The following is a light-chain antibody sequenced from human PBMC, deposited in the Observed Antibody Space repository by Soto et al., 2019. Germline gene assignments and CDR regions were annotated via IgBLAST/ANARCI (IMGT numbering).Light chain of an antibody. CDR1: QSISSW. Sequence: DIPMTQSPSTLSASVGDRVTITCRASQSISSWLAWYQQKPGKAPKLLIYDASSLESGVPSRFSGSRSGPEVTLTISSLQPDDFATYYCQQYNSYSPWTFGQGTKVEIK. J-gene: IGKJ1*01. CDR3: QQYNSYSPWT. V-gene: IGKV1-5*01. CDR2: DAS.